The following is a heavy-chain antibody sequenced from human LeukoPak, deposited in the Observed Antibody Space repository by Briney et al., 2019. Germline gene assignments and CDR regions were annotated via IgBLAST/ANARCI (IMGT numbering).Heavy chain of an antibody. Sequence: GGSLRLSCAASAFTFNSYAMSWVRQAPGQGLDSLSGIFGSGGSAHYADSVKGRFTISRDNSKNTVYLQMDSLRVEDTAVYYCGKTTTGYSSGRYPGWPVDYWGQGTLVTVSS. D-gene: IGHD6-19*01. CDR3: GKTTTGYSSGRYPGWPVDY. J-gene: IGHJ4*02. V-gene: IGHV3-23*01. CDR2: IFGSGGSA. CDR1: AFTFNSYA.